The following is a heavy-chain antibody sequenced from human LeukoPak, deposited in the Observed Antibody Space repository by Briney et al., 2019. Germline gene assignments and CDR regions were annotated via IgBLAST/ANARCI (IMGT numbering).Heavy chain of an antibody. J-gene: IGHJ5*02. CDR2: NNHSEST. V-gene: IGHV4-34*01. Sequence: SETLPLTCSVHGGPFRGYLWSWIRWPPGKGLEWIGENNHSESTNYHPTLKSRVTISVDTSKNQFTLKLSSVTAADTAVYYCARGRVVVPAVFWFDPWGQGTLVTVSS. CDR3: ARGRVVVPAVFWFDP. D-gene: IGHD2-2*01. CDR1: GGPFRGYL.